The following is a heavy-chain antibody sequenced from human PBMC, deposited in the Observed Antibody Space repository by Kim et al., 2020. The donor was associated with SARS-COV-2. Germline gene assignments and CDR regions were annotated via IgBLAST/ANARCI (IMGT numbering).Heavy chain of an antibody. J-gene: IGHJ6*02. V-gene: IGHV3-53*01. CDR1: GFSVSSNY. D-gene: IGHD2-2*01. Sequence: GGSLRLSCATSGFSVSSNYMSWVRQAPGKGLEWISVIYSGGSTYYADSVKGRFTISRDNSKNTLYLQMNSLRAEDTALYYCARDCSSTSCQTTSAKYYYGMDVWGQGTTVTVSS. CDR2: IYSGGST. CDR3: ARDCSSTSCQTTSAKYYYGMDV.